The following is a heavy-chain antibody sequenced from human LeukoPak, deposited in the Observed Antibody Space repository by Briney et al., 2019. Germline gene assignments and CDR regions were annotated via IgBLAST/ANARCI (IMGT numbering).Heavy chain of an antibody. D-gene: IGHD6-6*01. J-gene: IGHJ4*02. CDR3: AKDRSRIAARQDYFDY. CDR2: ISGSGGST. V-gene: IGHV3-23*01. CDR1: GFTFSSYA. Sequence: PGGSLRLSCAASGFTFSSYAMSWVRQAPGKGLEWVSAISGSGGSTYYADSVKGRFTISRDNSKNTLYLQMNSLRAEDTAVYYCAKDRSRIAARQDYFDYWGQGTLVTVSS.